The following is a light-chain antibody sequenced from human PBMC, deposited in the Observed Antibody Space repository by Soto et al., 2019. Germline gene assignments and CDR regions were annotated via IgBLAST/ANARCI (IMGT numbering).Light chain of an antibody. CDR1: SSDIGGHDY. J-gene: IGLJ1*01. CDR3: SSYSSISPLV. CDR2: EVS. Sequence: QSVLTQPASVSASPGQSITISCTGASSDIGGHDYVSWYQHHPGKAPKLMIYEVSNRPSGVSNRFSGSKSGNTASPTISGLQAEDEADYYCSSYSSISPLVFGTGTKLTVL. V-gene: IGLV2-14*01.